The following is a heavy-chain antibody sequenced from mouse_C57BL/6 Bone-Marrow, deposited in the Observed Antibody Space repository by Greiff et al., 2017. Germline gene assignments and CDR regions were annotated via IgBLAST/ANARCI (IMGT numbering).Heavy chain of an antibody. D-gene: IGHD3-2*02. V-gene: IGHV1-82*01. J-gene: IGHJ2*01. CDR2: IYPGDGDT. Sequence: QVQLQQSGPELVKPGASVKISCKASGYAFSSSWMNWVKQRPGKGLEWIGRIYPGDGDTNYNGKFKGKATLTADKSSSTAYMQLSSLTSEDSAVYFCARFYSSGFPDYWGQGTTLTVSS. CDR3: ARFYSSGFPDY. CDR1: GYAFSSSW.